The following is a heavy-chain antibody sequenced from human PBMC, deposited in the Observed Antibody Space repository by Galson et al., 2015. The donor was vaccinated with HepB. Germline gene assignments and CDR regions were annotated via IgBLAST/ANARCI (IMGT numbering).Heavy chain of an antibody. CDR2: ISYDGSNK. V-gene: IGHV3-30-3*01. CDR3: ASKSSSSIAARLSGRSYYYYGMDV. CDR1: GFTFSSYA. Sequence: SLRLSCAASGFTFSSYAMHWVRQAPGKGLEWVAVISYDGSNKYYADSVKGRFTISRDNSKNTLYLQMNSLRAEDTAVYYCASKSSSSIAARLSGRSYYYYGMDVWGQGTTVTVSS. D-gene: IGHD6-6*01. J-gene: IGHJ6*02.